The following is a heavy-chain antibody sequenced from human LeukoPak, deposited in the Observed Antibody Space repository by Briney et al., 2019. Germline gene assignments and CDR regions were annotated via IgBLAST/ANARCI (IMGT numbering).Heavy chain of an antibody. Sequence: PSETLSLTYTVSGGSISSSGYYWGWIRQPPGKGLEWIGSIYYSGSTYYNPSLKSRVTISVDTSKNQFSLKLSSVTAADTAVYYCARVRVRGVPYYFDYWGQGTLVTVSS. J-gene: IGHJ4*02. V-gene: IGHV4-39*07. CDR3: ARVRVRGVPYYFDY. CDR1: GGSISSSGYY. CDR2: IYYSGST. D-gene: IGHD3-10*01.